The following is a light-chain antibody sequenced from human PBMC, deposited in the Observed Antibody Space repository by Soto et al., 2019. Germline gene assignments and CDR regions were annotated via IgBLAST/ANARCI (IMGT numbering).Light chain of an antibody. CDR2: AAS. J-gene: IGKJ4*01. CDR3: QPYGDSPQFT. CDR1: QGISNY. V-gene: IGKV1-27*01. Sequence: DIQMTQSPSSLSASVGDRVTITCRASQGISNYLAWFQQKPGKVPKLLIYAASTLQSGVPSRSSGSGSGTDFSLTIIRLQPEDVAVYYCQPYGDSPQFTFGGGTKVDIK.